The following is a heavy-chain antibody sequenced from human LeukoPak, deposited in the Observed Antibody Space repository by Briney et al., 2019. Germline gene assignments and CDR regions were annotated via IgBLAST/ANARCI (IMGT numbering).Heavy chain of an antibody. Sequence: PGGSLRLSCAASGFTFSSYAMNWVRQAPGKGLEWVSIISGSGGNTYYTDSVKGRFTISRDNSKNTLFLQMNSLRAEDTAVYYCAKTPYSSGWNFDYWGQGTLVTVSS. D-gene: IGHD6-19*01. J-gene: IGHJ4*02. CDR2: ISGSGGNT. CDR1: GFTFSSYA. CDR3: AKTPYSSGWNFDY. V-gene: IGHV3-23*01.